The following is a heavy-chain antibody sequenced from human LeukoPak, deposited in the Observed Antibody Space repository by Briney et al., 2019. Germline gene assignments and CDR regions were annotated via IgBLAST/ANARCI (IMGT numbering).Heavy chain of an antibody. CDR3: AKDLIWFGEFNFDY. Sequence: PGGSLRLSCAASGFTFSSYAMSWVRQTPGKGLEWVSAISGSGGSTYYADSVKGRFTISRDNSKNTLYLQMNSLRAEDTAVYYCAKDLIWFGEFNFDYWGQGTLVTVSS. CDR2: ISGSGGST. V-gene: IGHV3-23*01. CDR1: GFTFSSYA. D-gene: IGHD3-10*01. J-gene: IGHJ4*02.